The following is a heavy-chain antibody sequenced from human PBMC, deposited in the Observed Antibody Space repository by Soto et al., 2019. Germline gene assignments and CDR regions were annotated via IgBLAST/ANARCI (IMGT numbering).Heavy chain of an antibody. CDR3: ARQSSGWYNWFDP. J-gene: IGHJ5*02. D-gene: IGHD6-19*01. V-gene: IGHV4-39*01. CDR1: GGSVSSSSYS. Sequence: SETLSLTCTVSGGSVSSSSYSWGWIRQSPGKGLEWIGTIYSSENTYYNPSLMSRVTISVDTSKNEFSLKLSSVTAADTAVYYCARQSSGWYNWFDPWGQGTLVTVSS. CDR2: IYSSENT.